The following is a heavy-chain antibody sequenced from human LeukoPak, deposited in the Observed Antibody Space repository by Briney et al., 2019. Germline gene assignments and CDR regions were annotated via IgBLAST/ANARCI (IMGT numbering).Heavy chain of an antibody. CDR1: GFTFSNYA. CDR3: ARDLSGSYMSDY. V-gene: IGHV3-30-3*01. CDR2: ISHDRSNN. J-gene: IGHJ4*02. D-gene: IGHD3-10*01. Sequence: GRSLRLSCAASGFTFSNYAMHWARQAPGKGLEWVAFISHDRSNNCHADSVKGRFTISRDNSKNTLYLQMNSLTDEDTAVYYCARDLSGSYMSDYWGQGTLVTVSS.